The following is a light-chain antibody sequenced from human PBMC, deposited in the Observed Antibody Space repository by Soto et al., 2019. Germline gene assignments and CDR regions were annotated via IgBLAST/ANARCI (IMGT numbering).Light chain of an antibody. CDR2: EAS. Sequence: DIQMTQSPSTLSASVGDRVTITYRASQSLTSWLAWYQQKPGKAPKLLIYEASRLQGGVPSRFSGSGSGTEFTLTITSLQPEDSATSYCQQYKSFLTFGQGTKVEIK. CDR1: QSLTSW. CDR3: QQYKSFLT. J-gene: IGKJ2*01. V-gene: IGKV1-5*03.